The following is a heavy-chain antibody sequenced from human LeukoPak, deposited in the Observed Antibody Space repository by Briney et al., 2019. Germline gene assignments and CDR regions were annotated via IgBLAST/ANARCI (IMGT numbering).Heavy chain of an antibody. CDR1: GASISGSSYY. CDR2: IYYSGST. J-gene: IGHJ4*02. V-gene: IGHV4-39*01. CDR3: VIHAGYSSIWFDFVY. Sequence: SETLSLTCTVSGASISGSSYYWGWIRQPPGTGLEWIGSIYYSGSTYYNPSLKSRVTISVDTSKNQFSLKLSSVTAADTAVYYCVIHAGYSSIWFDFVYWGQGTLVTVSS. D-gene: IGHD6-13*01.